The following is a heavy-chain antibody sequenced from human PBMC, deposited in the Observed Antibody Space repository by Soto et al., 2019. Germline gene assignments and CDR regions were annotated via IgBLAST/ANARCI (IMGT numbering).Heavy chain of an antibody. CDR2: FDPEDGET. Sequence: GASVKVSCKVSGYTLTELSMHWVRQAPGKGLEWMGGFDPEDGETIYAQKFQGRVTMTEDTSTDTAYMELSSLRSEDTAVYYCAKFAMVTHYFDDWGQGTLVTVSS. J-gene: IGHJ4*02. CDR3: AKFAMVTHYFDD. CDR1: GYTLTELS. V-gene: IGHV1-24*01. D-gene: IGHD5-18*01.